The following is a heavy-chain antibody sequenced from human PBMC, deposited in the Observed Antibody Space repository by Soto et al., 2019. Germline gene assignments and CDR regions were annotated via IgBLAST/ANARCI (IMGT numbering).Heavy chain of an antibody. J-gene: IGHJ4*02. D-gene: IGHD3-22*01. Sequence: QVQLVESGGGVVQPGRSLRLSCAASGFTFSSYGMHWVRQAPGKGLEWVAVIWSDGSNKYYADSVKGRFTISRDNSKNTLYLQMNSLRAEDTAVYYCARDPSNYYDSSGAVVWGQGTLVTVSS. CDR3: ARDPSNYYDSSGAVV. CDR1: GFTFSSYG. V-gene: IGHV3-33*01. CDR2: IWSDGSNK.